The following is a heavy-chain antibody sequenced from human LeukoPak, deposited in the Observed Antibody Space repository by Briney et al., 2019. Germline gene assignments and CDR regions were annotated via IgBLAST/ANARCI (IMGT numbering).Heavy chain of an antibody. CDR2: ISYDGSNK. CDR3: AKGDSSSWYEVDY. CDR1: GFTFRSFA. V-gene: IGHV3-30*04. D-gene: IGHD6-13*01. J-gene: IGHJ4*02. Sequence: GSLRLSCAASGFTFRSFAMSWVRQAPGKGLEWVAVISYDGSNKYYADSVKGRFTISRDNSKNTLYLQMNSLRAEDTAVYYCAKGDSSSWYEVDYWGQGTLVTVSS.